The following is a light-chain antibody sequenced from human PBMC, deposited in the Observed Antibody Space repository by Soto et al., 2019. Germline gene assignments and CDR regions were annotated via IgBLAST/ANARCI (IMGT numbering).Light chain of an antibody. V-gene: IGKV3-15*01. Sequence: EIVVTQSPATLSVSPGERATLSCRASQSVSSNLAWYRQKPGQAPRLLIYGASTKATGIPARFSGSGSGTEFTLTISSLQSEDFAVYYCQQYNNWPLTFGGGTKVEI. CDR3: QQYNNWPLT. CDR1: QSVSSN. J-gene: IGKJ4*01. CDR2: GAS.